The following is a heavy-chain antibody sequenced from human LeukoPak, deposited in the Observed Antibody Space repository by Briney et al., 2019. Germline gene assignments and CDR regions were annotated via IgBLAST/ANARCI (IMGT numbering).Heavy chain of an antibody. Sequence: PGGSLRLSCAASGFTVSGNYMSWVRQAPGKGLEWVSVIYSGGSTYYADSVKGRFTISRDNSKNTLYLQMNSLRAEDTAVYYCASQGWDCSSTSCYYYWGQGTLVTVSS. V-gene: IGHV3-53*01. CDR1: GFTVSGNY. D-gene: IGHD2-2*01. CDR3: ASQGWDCSSTSCYYY. CDR2: IYSGGST. J-gene: IGHJ4*02.